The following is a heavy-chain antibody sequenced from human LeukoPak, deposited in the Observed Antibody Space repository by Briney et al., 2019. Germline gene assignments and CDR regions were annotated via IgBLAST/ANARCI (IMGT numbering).Heavy chain of an antibody. J-gene: IGHJ4*02. CDR1: GFTFSSYA. CDR3: AKGQWLAFDY. V-gene: IGHV3-23*01. D-gene: IGHD6-19*01. CDR2: ISSSGGNT. Sequence: GGSLRLSCEASGFTFSSYAMSWVRQAPGKGLEWVLGISSSGGNTYYADSVKGRFTISRDNSKNTLHLQMSSLRAEDTAVYYCAKGQWLAFDYWGQGTLVTVSS.